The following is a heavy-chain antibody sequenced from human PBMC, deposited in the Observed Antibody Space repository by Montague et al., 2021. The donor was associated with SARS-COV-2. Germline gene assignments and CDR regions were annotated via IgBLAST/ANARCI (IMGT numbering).Heavy chain of an antibody. Sequence: SETLSLTCTVSGGSISSYYWSWIRQPPGKGLEWIGYIYYSGSTNYNPSLKSRVTISVDTSKNQFSLKLSSVTAADTAVYNCARVGVPYYDILTGYYIEGSDAFDIWGQGTMVTVSS. CDR2: IYYSGST. V-gene: IGHV4-59*13. D-gene: IGHD3-9*01. CDR3: ARVGVPYYDILTGYYIEGSDAFDI. J-gene: IGHJ3*02. CDR1: GGSISSYY.